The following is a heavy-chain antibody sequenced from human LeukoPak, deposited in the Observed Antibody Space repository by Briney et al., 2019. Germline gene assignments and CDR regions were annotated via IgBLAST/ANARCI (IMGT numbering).Heavy chain of an antibody. Sequence: GGSLRLSCAASGFTFSSYSMNWVRQAPGKGLEWVGRIKSKTDGGTTDYAAPVKGRFTISRDDSKNTLYLQMNSLKTEDTAVYYCTTDNVEMATDAFDIWGQGTMVTVSS. V-gene: IGHV3-15*01. D-gene: IGHD5-24*01. CDR3: TTDNVEMATDAFDI. CDR2: IKSKTDGGTT. CDR1: GFTFSSYS. J-gene: IGHJ3*02.